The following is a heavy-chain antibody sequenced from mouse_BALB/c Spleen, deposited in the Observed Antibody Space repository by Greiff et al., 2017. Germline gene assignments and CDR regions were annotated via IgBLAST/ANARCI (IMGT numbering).Heavy chain of an antibody. D-gene: IGHD1-1*01. Sequence: QVQLQQSGPQLVRPGASVKISCKASGYSFTSYWMHWVKQRPGQGLEWIGMIDPSDSETRLNQKFKDKATLTVDKSSSTAYMQLSSPTSEDSAVYYCARSQGNLLRGAMDYWGQGTSVTVSS. CDR3: ARSQGNLLRGAMDY. CDR1: GYSFTSYW. CDR2: IDPSDSET. J-gene: IGHJ4*01. V-gene: IGHV1S127*01.